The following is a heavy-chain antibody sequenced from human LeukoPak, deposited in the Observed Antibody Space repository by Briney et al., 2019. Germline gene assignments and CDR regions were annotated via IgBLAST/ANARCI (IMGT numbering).Heavy chain of an antibody. CDR1: GGSISSYY. CDR2: IYYSGST. D-gene: IGHD5-24*01. J-gene: IGHJ6*02. V-gene: IGHV4-59*01. Sequence: SETLSLTCTVSGGSISSYYCSWIRQPPGKGLEWIGYIYYSGSTNYNPSLKSRVTISVDTSKNQFPLKLSSVTAADPDVYYCARAPATHRRRWSTYYYGMDVWGQGTTVNVSS. CDR3: ARAPATHRRRWSTYYYGMDV.